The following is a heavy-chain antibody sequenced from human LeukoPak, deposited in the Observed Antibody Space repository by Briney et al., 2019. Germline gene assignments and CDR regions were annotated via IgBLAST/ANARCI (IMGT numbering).Heavy chain of an antibody. Sequence: GGSLRLSCAASGFTFSSYSMNWVRQAPGKGLEWVSYISSSSSTIYYADSVKGRFTISRDNAKNSLYLQMNSLRAEDTAVYYCARVVVPAPCERGGAVDYWGQGTLVTVSS. CDR1: GFTFSSYS. D-gene: IGHD2-2*01. V-gene: IGHV3-48*04. J-gene: IGHJ4*02. CDR2: ISSSSSTI. CDR3: ARVVVPAPCERGGAVDY.